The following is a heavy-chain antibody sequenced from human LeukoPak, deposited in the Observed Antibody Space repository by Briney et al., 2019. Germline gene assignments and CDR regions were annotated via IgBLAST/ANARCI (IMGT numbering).Heavy chain of an antibody. J-gene: IGHJ6*03. D-gene: IGHD6-19*01. CDR1: NYSISSGYY. V-gene: IGHV4-38-2*02. CDR2: INHSGST. Sequence: SETLSLTYTVSNYSISSGYYWGWIRQPPGKGLEWIGEINHSGSTNYNPSLKSRVTISVDTSKNQFSLKLSSVTAADTAVYYCARQQWLDKYYYYYYYMDVWGKGTTVTISS. CDR3: ARQQWLDKYYYYYYYMDV.